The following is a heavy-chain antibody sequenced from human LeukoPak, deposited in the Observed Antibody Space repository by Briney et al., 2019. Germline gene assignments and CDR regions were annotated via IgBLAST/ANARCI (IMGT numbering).Heavy chain of an antibody. CDR3: ARGPHYGSGTKGYFDY. J-gene: IGHJ4*02. CDR2: IIPILGIA. CDR1: GGTFSSYA. Sequence: ASVKVSCKASGGTFSSYAISWVRQAPGQGLEWMGRIIPILGIANYAQKFQGRVTFTADKSTSTAYMELSSLRSEDTAVYYCARGPHYGSGTKGYFDYWGQGTLVTVSS. V-gene: IGHV1-69*04. D-gene: IGHD3-10*01.